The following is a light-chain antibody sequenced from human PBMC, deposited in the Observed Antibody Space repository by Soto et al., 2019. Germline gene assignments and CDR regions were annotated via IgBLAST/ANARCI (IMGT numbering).Light chain of an antibody. CDR1: QSIGSY. Sequence: DIPMTQSPSSLSASVGDRVTITCRASQSIGSYLNRYQQKPGKAPKLLMYATSTLQSGVPSRFSGSESETDFTLTISSLQPEDFATYYFQQCDSTRPLAFGGGTKVEIK. J-gene: IGKJ4*01. CDR2: ATS. CDR3: QQCDSTRPLA. V-gene: IGKV1-39*01.